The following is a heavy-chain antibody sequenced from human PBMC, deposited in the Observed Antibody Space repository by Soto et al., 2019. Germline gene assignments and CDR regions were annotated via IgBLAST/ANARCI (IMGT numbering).Heavy chain of an antibody. Sequence: PGGSLRLSCTASGFTFSSYNMNWVRQAPGKGLKWVSSISSSSNYIYYADTMKGRFTISRDNAKNSLYLQMNSLRAEDTAVYYCARHPERIAQIGWFDPWGQGTLVTVSS. V-gene: IGHV3-21*01. J-gene: IGHJ5*02. D-gene: IGHD6-13*01. CDR3: ARHPERIAQIGWFDP. CDR2: ISSSSNYI. CDR1: GFTFSSYN.